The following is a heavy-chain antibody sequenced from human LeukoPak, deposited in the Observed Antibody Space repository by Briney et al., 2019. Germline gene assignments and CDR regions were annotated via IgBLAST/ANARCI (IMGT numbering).Heavy chain of an antibody. V-gene: IGHV4-31*03. J-gene: IGHJ4*02. CDR3: ARARRGNYYDSSGYYYFDY. D-gene: IGHD3-22*01. Sequence: PSETLSLTCTVSGGSISSGGYYWSWIRQHPGKGLEWIGYIYYSGSTYYDPSLKSRVTISVDTSKNQFSLKLSSVTAADTAVYYCARARRGNYYDSSGYYYFDYWGQGTLVTVSS. CDR2: IYYSGST. CDR1: GGSISSGGYY.